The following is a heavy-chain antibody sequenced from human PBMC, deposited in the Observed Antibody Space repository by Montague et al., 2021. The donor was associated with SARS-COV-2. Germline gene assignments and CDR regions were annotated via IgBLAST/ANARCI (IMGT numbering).Heavy chain of an antibody. V-gene: IGHV4-59*08. CDR2: VLYNKGT. D-gene: IGHD3-22*01. Sequence: SETLSLTCTVSGVSVTDYYWSWIRQPPGKGLEWVGDVLYNKGTNFNPSLKSRVAISVDTSKNQFSLRLTSVTAADTAFYYCVRHPHDDGMKGHPDFWDQGTLVTVSS. CDR3: VRHPHDDGMKGHPDF. CDR1: GVSVTDYY. J-gene: IGHJ4*02.